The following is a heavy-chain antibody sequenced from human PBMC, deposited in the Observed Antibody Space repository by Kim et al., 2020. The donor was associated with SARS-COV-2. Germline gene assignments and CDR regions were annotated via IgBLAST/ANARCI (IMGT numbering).Heavy chain of an antibody. CDR3: ARGGYSNYVGYYYYGMDV. V-gene: IGHV4-59*13. CDR2: IYYSGST. CDR1: GGSISSYY. Sequence: SETLSLTCTVSGGSISSYYWSWIRQPPGKGLEWIGYIYYSGSTNYNPSLKSRVTISVDTSKNQFSLKLSSVTAADTAVYYCARGGYSNYVGYYYYGMDVWGQGTTVTVSS. D-gene: IGHD4-4*01. J-gene: IGHJ6*02.